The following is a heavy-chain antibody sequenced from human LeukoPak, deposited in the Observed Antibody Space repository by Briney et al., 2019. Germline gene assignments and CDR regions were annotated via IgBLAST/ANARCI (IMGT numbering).Heavy chain of an antibody. D-gene: IGHD6-19*01. J-gene: IGHJ4*02. Sequence: SVKVSCKASGGTFSSYAISWVRQAPGQGLEWMGRIIPILGIANYAQKFQGRVTITADKSTSTAYMELSSLRPEDTAVYYCAREVAVADEYYFDYWGQGTLVTVSS. CDR3: AREVAVADEYYFDY. CDR1: GGTFSSYA. V-gene: IGHV1-69*04. CDR2: IIPILGIA.